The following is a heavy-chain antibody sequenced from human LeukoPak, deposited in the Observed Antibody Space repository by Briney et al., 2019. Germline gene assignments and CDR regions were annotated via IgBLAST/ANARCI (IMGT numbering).Heavy chain of an antibody. CDR2: MNPNSGNT. CDR3: AAYYDILTGTEVARDY. Sequence: ASVKVSCKASGYTFTSYDINWVRQATGQGLEWMGWMNPNSGNTGYAQKFQGRVTMTRNTSISTAYMELSSLRSEDTAVYYCAAYYDILTGTEVARDYWGQGTLVTVS. J-gene: IGHJ4*02. D-gene: IGHD3-9*01. CDR1: GYTFTSYD. V-gene: IGHV1-8*01.